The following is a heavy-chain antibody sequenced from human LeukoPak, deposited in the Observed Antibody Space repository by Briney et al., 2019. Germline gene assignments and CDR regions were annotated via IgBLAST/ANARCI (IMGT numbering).Heavy chain of an antibody. CDR1: GFTFSSYA. CDR2: ISGSGGST. J-gene: IGHJ4*02. D-gene: IGHD6-19*01. Sequence: HTGGSLRLSCAASGFTFSSYAMSWVRQAPGKGLEWVSAISGSGGSTYYADSVKGRFTISRDNSKNTLYLQMNSLRAEDTAVYYCVKDIRAVAGPLDYWGQGTLVTVSS. V-gene: IGHV3-23*01. CDR3: VKDIRAVAGPLDY.